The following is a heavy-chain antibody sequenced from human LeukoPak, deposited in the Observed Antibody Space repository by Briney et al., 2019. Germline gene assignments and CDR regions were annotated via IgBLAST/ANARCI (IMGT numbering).Heavy chain of an antibody. CDR2: VYTSGGT. J-gene: IGHJ4*02. V-gene: IGHV4-4*07. D-gene: IGHD5-12*01. CDR3: ARQRGYSGYDPEYDFDY. CDR1: GGSISSYY. Sequence: SDTLSLTCNVSGGSISSYYWIWIRQPAGKGLEWIGRVYTSGGTNYNPSLKSRVTMSVDTSKNQFSLKLSSVTAADTAVYYCARQRGYSGYDPEYDFDYWGQGTLVTVSS.